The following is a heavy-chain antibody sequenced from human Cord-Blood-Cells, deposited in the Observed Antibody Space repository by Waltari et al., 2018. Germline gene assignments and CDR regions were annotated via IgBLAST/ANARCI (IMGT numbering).Heavy chain of an antibody. J-gene: IGHJ6*02. V-gene: IGHV1-2*04. Sequence: QVQLVQSGAEVKKPGAPVMVSCKASGYTFTGYYMHWVRQAPGQGLEWMGWINPNSGGTNYAQKFQGWVTMTRDTSISTAYMELSRLRSDDTAVYYCARAICGGDCYPLDGMDVWGQGTTVTVSS. CDR2: INPNSGGT. CDR1: GYTFTGYY. D-gene: IGHD2-21*02. CDR3: ARAICGGDCYPLDGMDV.